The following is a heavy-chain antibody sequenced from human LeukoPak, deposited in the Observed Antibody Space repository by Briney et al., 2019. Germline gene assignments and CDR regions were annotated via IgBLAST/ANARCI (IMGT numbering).Heavy chain of an antibody. Sequence: GGSLKLSCAASGFTFSTSGLGWVRQAPGKGLEWVSYITRGFVTHCIDSVKGRFTISRDNDKNSLYLQMNSLREEDTAVYYCARGYCSSTSCHVARHFEFWGQGTLVTVSS. CDR3: ARGYCSSTSCHVARHFEF. J-gene: IGHJ4*02. CDR1: GFTFSTSG. D-gene: IGHD2-2*01. CDR2: ITRGFVT. V-gene: IGHV3-48*02.